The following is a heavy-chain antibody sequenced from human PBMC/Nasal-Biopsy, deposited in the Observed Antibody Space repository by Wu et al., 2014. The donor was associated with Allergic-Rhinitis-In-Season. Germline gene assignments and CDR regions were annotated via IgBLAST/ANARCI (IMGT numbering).Heavy chain of an antibody. J-gene: IGHJ4*02. CDR3: ARDGGTSGIPSDY. CDR1: GYSISSGYY. V-gene: IGHV4-38-2*02. Sequence: TLSLTCSVSGYSISSGYYWGWIRQSPGEGLQWIASISRSVMNTYYNPSLESRVTISEDTSKNQISLNLRSVTAADTAVYYCARDGGTSGIPSDYWGQGTLVTVSS. CDR2: ISRSVMNT. D-gene: IGHD6-19*01.